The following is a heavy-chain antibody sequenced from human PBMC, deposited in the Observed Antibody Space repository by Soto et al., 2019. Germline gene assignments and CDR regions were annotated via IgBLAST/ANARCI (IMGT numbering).Heavy chain of an antibody. Sequence: QLHLVQSGAVVKKPGASVTVSCSASGYPVTAYYMHWVRQAPGRGLEWMGGINPATGAAKYTQTIQGRVNMTRDTSTSTVFMELSGLTSEETAVFCCARGGGVGVAGSAAFDMWGQGTVVTVSS. CDR2: INPATGAA. D-gene: IGHD3-3*01. CDR3: ARGGGVGVAGSAAFDM. J-gene: IGHJ3*02. CDR1: GYPVTAYY. V-gene: IGHV1-2*02.